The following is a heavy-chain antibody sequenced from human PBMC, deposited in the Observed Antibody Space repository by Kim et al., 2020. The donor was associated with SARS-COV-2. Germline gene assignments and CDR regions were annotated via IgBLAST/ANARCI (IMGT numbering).Heavy chain of an antibody. CDR2: IYSGGST. J-gene: IGHJ5*02. CDR3: ASLSGGNGGCYGSGWRESGFDP. CDR1: GFTVSSNY. D-gene: IGHD3-10*01. V-gene: IGHV3-53*01. Sequence: GGSLRLSCAASGFTVSSNYMSWVRQAPGKGLEWVSVIYSGGSTYYADSVKGRFTISRDNSKNTLYLQMNSLRAEDAAVYYCASLSGGNGGCYGSGWRESGFDPWGQGTLVTVSS.